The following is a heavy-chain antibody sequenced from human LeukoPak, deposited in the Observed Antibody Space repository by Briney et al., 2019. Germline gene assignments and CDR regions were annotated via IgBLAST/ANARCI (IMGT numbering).Heavy chain of an antibody. V-gene: IGHV3-64D*09. D-gene: IGHD1-1*01. CDR2: ISNNGGSS. CDR3: VKITSVTGGDC. Sequence: PGGSLRLSCSASGFTFSSYGMYWVRQAPGKGLEYVSGISNNGGSSFYADSVKGRFTISGDNSKNTLYLQMSSLRAEDTAVYYCVKITSVTGGDCWGQGTRLTVSS. J-gene: IGHJ4*02. CDR1: GFTFSSYG.